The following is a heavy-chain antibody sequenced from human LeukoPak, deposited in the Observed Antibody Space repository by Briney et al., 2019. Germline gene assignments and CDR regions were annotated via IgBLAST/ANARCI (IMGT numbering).Heavy chain of an antibody. CDR1: GYTFTGYN. V-gene: IGHV1-18*04. D-gene: IGHD1-26*01. CDR2: ISADNGST. CDR3: AREGVGYYYYMDV. Sequence: ASVKVSSKASGYTFTGYNMHWVREAPGQRLEWVGWISADNGSTNYAQKLQGRVTMTPDTSTSTAYMELRSLRYDDTAVYYCAREGVGYYYYMDVWGKGTTVTISS. J-gene: IGHJ6*03.